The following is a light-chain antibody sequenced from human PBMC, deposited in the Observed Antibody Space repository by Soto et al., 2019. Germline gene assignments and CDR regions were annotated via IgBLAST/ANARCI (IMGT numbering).Light chain of an antibody. CDR3: QSYDSSLSGSVV. V-gene: IGLV1-40*01. CDR2: GNS. CDR1: SSNIGAGYD. Sequence: QAVVTQPPSVSGAPGQRVTISCTGSSSNIGAGYDVHWYQQLPGTAPKLLIYGNSNRPSGVPDRFSGSKSGTSASLAITGLQAEDEAEYYCQSYDSSLSGSVVFGGGTKLTVL. J-gene: IGLJ2*01.